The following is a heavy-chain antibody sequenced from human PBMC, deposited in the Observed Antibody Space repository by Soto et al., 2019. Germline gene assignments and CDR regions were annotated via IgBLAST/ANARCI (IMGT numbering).Heavy chain of an antibody. CDR2: ISGYNGNT. CDR1: GYIFTMYG. J-gene: IGHJ3*02. V-gene: IGHV1-18*01. Sequence: QVQLVQSGAEVKKAGASVKVSCKASGYIFTMYGISWVRQVPGQGLEWMGWISGYNGNTNYAQNFQGRVTMTTDTSTSTVYMEVRCLRSVDTAVYYCARVWYGGSSGGFDIWGQGTMVTVSS. CDR3: ARVWYGGSSGGFDI. D-gene: IGHD2-15*01.